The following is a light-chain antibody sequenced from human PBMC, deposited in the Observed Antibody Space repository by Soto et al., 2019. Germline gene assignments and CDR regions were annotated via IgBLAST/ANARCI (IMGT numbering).Light chain of an antibody. Sequence: DIQMTHSPSSVSASVGDRVTITCRASQGISNWLAWYQQKPGKAPKLLIYGATTLQSGVPSRFSGSGSGTDFTLTISCLQSEDFATYYCQQYYSYPRTFGPGTKVDIK. CDR1: QGISNW. CDR3: QQYYSYPRT. CDR2: GAT. J-gene: IGKJ3*01. V-gene: IGKV1-12*01.